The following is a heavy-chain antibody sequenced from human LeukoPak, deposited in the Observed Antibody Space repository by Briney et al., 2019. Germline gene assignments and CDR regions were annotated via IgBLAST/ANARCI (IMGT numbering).Heavy chain of an antibody. CDR1: GFTFSTYS. J-gene: IGHJ1*01. CDR3: AKDPAYYYDSSGYYVQH. V-gene: IGHV3-23*01. CDR2: ISGSGGST. D-gene: IGHD3-22*01. Sequence: GGSLRLSCAASGFTFSTYSMNWVRQAPGKGLEWVSAISGSGGSTYYADSVKGRFTISRDNSKNTLYLQMNSLRAEGTAVYYCAKDPAYYYDSSGYYVQHWGQGTLVTVSS.